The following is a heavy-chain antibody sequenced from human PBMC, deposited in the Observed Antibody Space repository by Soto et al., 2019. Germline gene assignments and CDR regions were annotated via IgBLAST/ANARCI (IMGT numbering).Heavy chain of an antibody. J-gene: IGHJ6*02. Sequence: PGESLKISCKGSGYSFTSYLISWVRQMPGKGLEWMGRIDPSDSYTNYSPSFQGHVTISADKSISTAYLQWSSLKASDTAMYYCASYSQYLVGTMRNGMDVWGQGTTVTVSS. CDR3: ASYSQYLVGTMRNGMDV. CDR2: IDPSDSYT. V-gene: IGHV5-10-1*01. CDR1: GYSFTSYL. D-gene: IGHD5-12*01.